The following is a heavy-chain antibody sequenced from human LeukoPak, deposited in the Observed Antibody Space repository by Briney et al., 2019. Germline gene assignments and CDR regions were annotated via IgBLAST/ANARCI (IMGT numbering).Heavy chain of an antibody. CDR3: AREIDRYFDY. J-gene: IGHJ4*02. CDR1: GFTVSSNY. CDR2: IYSGGSP. D-gene: IGHD3-22*01. V-gene: IGHV3-66*01. Sequence: PGGSLRLSCAASGFTVSSNYMSWVRQAPGKGLEWVSVIYSGGSPYYADSVKGRSITSRDNSKNSLYRQMSSLRAEDTAVYYCAREIDRYFDYWGQGTLVTVSS.